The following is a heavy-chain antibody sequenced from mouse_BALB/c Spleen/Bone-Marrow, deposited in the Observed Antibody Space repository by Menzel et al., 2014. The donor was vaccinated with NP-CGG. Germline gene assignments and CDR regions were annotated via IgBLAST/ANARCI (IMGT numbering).Heavy chain of an antibody. V-gene: IGHV7-1*02. CDR3: ARDVGYGNYFVY. Sequence: EVKLVESGGGLVQPGDSLRLSCATSGFTFSDFYMEWVRQPPGKRLEWIAASRNKAKYYTTEDSASVKGRFFVSRDTSQSVLFIKMNALRAEDNDIYYCARDVGYGNYFVYWGQGTLVTVSA. D-gene: IGHD2-10*02. CDR1: GFTFSDFY. CDR2: SRNKAKYYTT. J-gene: IGHJ3*01.